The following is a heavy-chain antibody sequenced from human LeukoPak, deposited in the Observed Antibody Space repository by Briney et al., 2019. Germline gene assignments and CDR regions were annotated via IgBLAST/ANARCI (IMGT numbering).Heavy chain of an antibody. CDR2: INHSGST. CDR1: GGSFSGYY. J-gene: IGHJ4*02. CDR3: AREIVVPDAIGYFDY. Sequence: SETLSLTCAVYGGSFSGYYWSWIRQPPGKGLEWIGEINHSGSTNYNPSLKSRVTISVDTSKNQFSLKLSSVTAADTAVYYCAREIVVPDAIGYFDYWGQGTLVTVSS. V-gene: IGHV4-34*01. D-gene: IGHD2-2*02.